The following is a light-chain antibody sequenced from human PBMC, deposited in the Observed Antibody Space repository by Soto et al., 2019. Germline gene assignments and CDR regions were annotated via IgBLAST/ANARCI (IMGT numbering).Light chain of an antibody. CDR3: QQYNSYSPV. V-gene: IGKV3-20*01. CDR1: QSVSSSY. CDR2: GAS. J-gene: IGKJ2*01. Sequence: DIVLTQSPCTLSSSPGERATLSCRASQSVSSSYLAWYQQKPGQAPRLLIYGASSRATGIPDRFSGSGSGTDFTLTINRLEPEDFAAYYCQQYNSYSPVFGQGTKLEIK.